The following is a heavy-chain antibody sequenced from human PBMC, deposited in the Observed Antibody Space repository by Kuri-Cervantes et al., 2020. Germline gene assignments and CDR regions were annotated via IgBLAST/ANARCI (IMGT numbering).Heavy chain of an antibody. Sequence: SETLSLTCTVSGGSVSSGSYYWSWIRQPPGKGLEWIGYIYYSGSTNYNPSLKSRVTISVDTSKNQFSLKLSSVTAADTAVYYCARHPLYYYDSSGYQYYFDYWGQGTLVTVSS. CDR2: IYYSGST. CDR3: ARHPLYYYDSSGYQYYFDY. CDR1: GGSVSSGSYY. J-gene: IGHJ4*02. V-gene: IGHV4-61*01. D-gene: IGHD3-22*01.